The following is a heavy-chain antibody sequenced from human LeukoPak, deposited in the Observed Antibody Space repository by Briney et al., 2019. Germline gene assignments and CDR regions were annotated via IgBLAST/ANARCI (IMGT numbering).Heavy chain of an antibody. V-gene: IGHV3-33*01. J-gene: IGHJ4*02. CDR2: IWYDGSNK. D-gene: IGHD6-13*01. CDR1: GFTFRNYG. CDR3: ARSERYHSSTLDY. Sequence: PXXXLRLSCAASGFTFRNYGMHWVRQAPGKGLEGVAVIWYDGSNKYYADSVKGRFPLSLHNSKHTLYLQMNSLRAEDTAVYYCARSERYHSSTLDYWGQGTLVTVSS.